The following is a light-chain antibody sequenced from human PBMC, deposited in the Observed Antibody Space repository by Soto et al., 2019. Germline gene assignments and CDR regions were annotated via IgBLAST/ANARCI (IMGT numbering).Light chain of an antibody. V-gene: IGKV1-9*01. CDR3: QQLNTYPLT. Sequence: DIQLTQSPSFLSASVGDRVTITCRASQGISSDLAWYQQKPGKAPKLLIYASSTLQSGVPSRFSGSGSGTEFTLTISSLPPEDFATYYGQQLNTYPLTFGGGTKVEIK. CDR2: ASS. J-gene: IGKJ4*01. CDR1: QGISSD.